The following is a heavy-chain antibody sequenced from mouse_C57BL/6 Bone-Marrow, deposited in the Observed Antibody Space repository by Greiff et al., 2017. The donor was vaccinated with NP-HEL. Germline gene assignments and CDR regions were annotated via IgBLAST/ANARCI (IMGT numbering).Heavy chain of an antibody. D-gene: IGHD1-1*01. V-gene: IGHV1-18*01. CDR2: INPNNGGT. CDR3: ARDRGSSPYWYFDV. J-gene: IGHJ1*03. Sequence: VQLQQSGPELVKPGASVKIPCKASGYTFTDYNMDWVKQSHGKSLEWIGDINPNNGGTIYNQKFKGKATLTVDKASSTAYMELRSLTSEDTAVYYCARDRGSSPYWYFDVWGTGTTVTVSS. CDR1: GYTFTDYN.